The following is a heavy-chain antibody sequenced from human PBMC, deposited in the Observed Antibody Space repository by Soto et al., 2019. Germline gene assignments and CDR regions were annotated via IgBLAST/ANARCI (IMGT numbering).Heavy chain of an antibody. CDR1: GYSFTSYL. J-gene: IGHJ6*02. V-gene: IGHV5-10-1*01. Sequence: GESLKISCKGSGYSFTSYLISWVRQMPGKGLEWMGRIDPSDSYTNYSPSFQGHVTISADKSISTAYLQWSSLKASDTAMYYCARHRVAAQYYYYYYGMDVWGQGTTVTVSS. CDR3: ARHRVAAQYYYYYYGMDV. D-gene: IGHD6-6*01. CDR2: IDPSDSYT.